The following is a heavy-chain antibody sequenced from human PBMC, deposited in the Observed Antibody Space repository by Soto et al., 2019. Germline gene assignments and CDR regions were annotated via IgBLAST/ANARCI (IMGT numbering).Heavy chain of an antibody. Sequence: ASVKVSCKASGYTFTSYGISWLRQAPGQGLEWMGWISTYNGNTKYAQKLQGRVTMTTDTSTSKVYMELRSLRSDDTAVYYCARDFGGKRSYYDSSAYEYYFDYWGQGTLVTVSS. J-gene: IGHJ4*02. D-gene: IGHD3-22*01. CDR3: ARDFGGKRSYYDSSAYEYYFDY. CDR1: GYTFTSYG. V-gene: IGHV1-18*01. CDR2: ISTYNGNT.